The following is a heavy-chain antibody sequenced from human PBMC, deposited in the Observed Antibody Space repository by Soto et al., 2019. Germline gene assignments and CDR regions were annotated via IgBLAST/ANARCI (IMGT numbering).Heavy chain of an antibody. D-gene: IGHD1-7*01. CDR3: AREVTGTTYCDFGMDD. Sequence: SQTLSLTCAISGDSISSNSAAWNWIRQSPSRGLEWLGRTYYRSKWYNDYAVSVKSRITINPDTSKNQFSLLPNSVTPEDTAVYYCAREVTGTTYCDFGMDDWGHGTTVPVSS. CDR2: TYYRSKWYN. J-gene: IGHJ6*02. V-gene: IGHV6-1*01. CDR1: GDSISSNSAA.